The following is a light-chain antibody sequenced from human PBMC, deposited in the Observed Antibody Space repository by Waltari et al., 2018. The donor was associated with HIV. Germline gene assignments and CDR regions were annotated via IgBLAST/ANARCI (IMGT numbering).Light chain of an antibody. CDR2: DVS. CDR1: SRDVGCYNY. J-gene: IGLJ1*01. V-gene: IGLV2-14*01. CDR3: SSYTSTYV. Sequence: QSALIQPASVSGSPGQSITISCTGTSRDVGCYNYVSWYQQHPGKAPKPMIYDVSNRPSGVSNRFSGSKSGNTASLTISGLQAEDEADYYCSSYTSTYVFGTGTKVTVL.